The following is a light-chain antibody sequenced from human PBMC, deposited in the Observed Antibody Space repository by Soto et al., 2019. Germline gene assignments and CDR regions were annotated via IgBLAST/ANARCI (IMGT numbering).Light chain of an antibody. CDR2: EVS. CDR3: LSYAGSDINV. V-gene: IGLV2-14*01. J-gene: IGLJ1*01. CDR1: GSDVGRFDF. Sequence: QSALTQPASVSGSPGQSITISCVGTGSDVGRFDFVSWYQQHPGKAPKLMIFEVSRRPSDVSNRFSGSKSGNTASLTISRLQAEDEADYYCLSYAGSDINVFGSGTKLTVL.